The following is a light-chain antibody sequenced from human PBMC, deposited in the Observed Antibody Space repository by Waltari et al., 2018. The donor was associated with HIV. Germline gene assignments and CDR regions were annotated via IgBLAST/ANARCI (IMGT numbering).Light chain of an antibody. CDR2: EDN. V-gene: IGLV6-57*01. Sequence: FVLTQPHSVSESPGKTVTISCTSNSGNIATNYVQWYQQRPGSSPTTVIYEDNQRPSGVPDRFSGSIDSSSNSAALTISGLETDDEADYYCQSYDNNDVIFGGGTRLTVL. CDR3: QSYDNNDVI. CDR1: SGNIATNY. J-gene: IGLJ2*01.